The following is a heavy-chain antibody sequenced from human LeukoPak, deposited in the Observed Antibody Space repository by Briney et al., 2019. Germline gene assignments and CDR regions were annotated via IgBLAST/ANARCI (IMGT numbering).Heavy chain of an antibody. CDR1: GGSFSGYY. Sequence: SETLSLTCAVYGGSFSGYYWSWIRQPPGKGLEWIGEINHSGSTNYNPSLKSRVTISVDTSKNQFSLKLSSVTAADTAVYYCTRDEEGASREFDYWGQGALVTVSS. D-gene: IGHD1-26*01. V-gene: IGHV4-34*01. J-gene: IGHJ4*02. CDR3: TRDEEGASREFDY. CDR2: INHSGST.